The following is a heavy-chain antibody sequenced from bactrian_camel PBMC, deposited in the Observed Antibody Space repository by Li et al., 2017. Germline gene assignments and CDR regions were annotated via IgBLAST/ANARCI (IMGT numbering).Heavy chain of an antibody. V-gene: IGHV3S53*01. Sequence: VQLVESGGGSVQTGGSLRLSCVASGDTISRYCMGWFRQIPDKEREGVAYSHSADGPTYADSVKGRFSISIDTAKNTVYLQMNSLKPEDSAMYYCAYFRRAISGCTHDLRYLGNYRGQGTQVTVS. J-gene: IGHJ4*01. CDR1: GDTISRYC. CDR3: AYFRRAISGCTHDLRYLGNY. D-gene: IGHD1*01. CDR2: SHSADGP.